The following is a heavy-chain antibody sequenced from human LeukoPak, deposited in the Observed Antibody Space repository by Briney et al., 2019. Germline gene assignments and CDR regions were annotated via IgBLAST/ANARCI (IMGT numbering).Heavy chain of an antibody. Sequence: SVKLSCKASGGTFSSYAISWVRQAPGQGLEWMGGIIPIFGTANYAQKFQGRVTITADKSTSTAYMELSSLRSEDTAVYYCARDYQGVTVGFDPWGQGTLVTVSS. CDR1: GGTFSSYA. J-gene: IGHJ5*02. V-gene: IGHV1-69*06. CDR2: IIPIFGTA. CDR3: ARDYQGVTVGFDP. D-gene: IGHD3-10*01.